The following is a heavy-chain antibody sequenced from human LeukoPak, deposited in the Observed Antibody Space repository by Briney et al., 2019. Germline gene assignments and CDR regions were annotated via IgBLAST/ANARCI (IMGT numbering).Heavy chain of an antibody. CDR1: GYTFTAYY. CDR3: ARGSYGSGSYPSDV. V-gene: IGHV1-2*02. J-gene: IGHJ6*02. Sequence: ASVNLSCKASGYTFTAYYIHWVRQARDQGLEWMGWINPYSAATKYAQKFQDRVTMTRDTSVSTAYMDLSSLRSDDTAVYYCARGSYGSGSYPSDVWGQGTPFTVS. CDR2: INPYSAAT. D-gene: IGHD3-10*01.